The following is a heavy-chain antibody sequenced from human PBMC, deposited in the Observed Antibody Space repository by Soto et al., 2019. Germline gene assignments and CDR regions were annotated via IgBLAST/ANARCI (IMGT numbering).Heavy chain of an antibody. CDR2: IYTSGST. J-gene: IGHJ4*02. Sequence: PSETLSLTCTVSGGSISSYYWNWIRQPAGKGLEWIGRIYTSGSTNYNPSLKSRVTMSVDTSKNQFSLKLSSVTAADTAVYYCARVGYDSSGYYHYYFDYWGQETLVTVSS. D-gene: IGHD3-22*01. V-gene: IGHV4-4*07. CDR3: ARVGYDSSGYYHYYFDY. CDR1: GGSISSYY.